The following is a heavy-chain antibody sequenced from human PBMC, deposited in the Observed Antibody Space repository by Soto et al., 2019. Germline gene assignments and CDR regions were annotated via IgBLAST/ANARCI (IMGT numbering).Heavy chain of an antibody. Sequence: LRLSCAASGFTFSSYEMNWVRQAPGKGLEWVSYISSSGSTIYYADSVKGRFTISRDNAKNSLYLQMNSLRAEDTAVYYCARDHKGGYYYYGMDVWGQGTTVTVTS. CDR1: GFTFSSYE. CDR3: ARDHKGGYYYYGMDV. CDR2: ISSSGSTI. J-gene: IGHJ6*02. V-gene: IGHV3-48*03.